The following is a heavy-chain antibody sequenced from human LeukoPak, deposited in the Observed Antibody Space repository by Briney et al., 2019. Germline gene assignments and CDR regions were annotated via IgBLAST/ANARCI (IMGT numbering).Heavy chain of an antibody. J-gene: IGHJ6*02. CDR3: VEGEGYGMDV. CDR1: GFTFRSYA. Sequence: GGSLRLSCSASGFTFRSYAMHWVRQAPGKGLEYVPGISSNGGTTYYADSVKGRFTISRDNSKNTLYLQMSSLRAEDTAVYYCVEGEGYGMDVWGQGTTVTVSS. V-gene: IGHV3-64D*06. CDR2: ISSNGGTT. D-gene: IGHD1-26*01.